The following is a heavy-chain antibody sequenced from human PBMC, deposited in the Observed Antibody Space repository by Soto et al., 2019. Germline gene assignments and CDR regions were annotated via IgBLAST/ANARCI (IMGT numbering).Heavy chain of an antibody. CDR2: ISYDGSNK. Sequence: PGGSLRLSCAASGFTFSSYGMHWVRQAPGKGLEWVAVISYDGSNKYYADSVKGRFTISRDNSKNTLYLQMNSLRAEDTAVYYCAKDSVEAARRSYYFDYWGQGTLVTVSS. D-gene: IGHD6-6*01. CDR1: GFTFSSYG. V-gene: IGHV3-30*18. J-gene: IGHJ4*02. CDR3: AKDSVEAARRSYYFDY.